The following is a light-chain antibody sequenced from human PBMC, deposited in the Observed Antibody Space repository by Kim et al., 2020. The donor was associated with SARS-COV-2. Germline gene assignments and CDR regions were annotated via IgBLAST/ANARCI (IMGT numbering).Light chain of an antibody. CDR2: AAS. J-gene: IGKJ1*01. CDR3: QKYNSAPPET. Sequence: SVGERATITCRASQGISNYLACYQQKPGKVPKLLIYAASALQSGVPSRFSGSGSGTDFTLTISSLQPEDVATYYYQKYNSAPPETFGQGTKVDIK. V-gene: IGKV1-27*01. CDR1: QGISNY.